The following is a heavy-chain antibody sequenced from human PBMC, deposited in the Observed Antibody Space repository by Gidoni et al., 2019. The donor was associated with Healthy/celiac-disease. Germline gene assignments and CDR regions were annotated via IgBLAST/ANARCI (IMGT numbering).Heavy chain of an antibody. J-gene: IGHJ3*02. D-gene: IGHD1-26*01. Sequence: EVQLVESGGGLVQPGGSLRLSCAASGFTFSSYWMSWVRQAPGKGLEWVANIKQDGSEKYYVDSVKGRFTISRDNAKNSLYLQMNSLRAEDTAVYYCAGGKLRRIGDAFDIWGQGTMVTVSS. CDR2: IKQDGSEK. V-gene: IGHV3-7*01. CDR3: AGGKLRRIGDAFDI. CDR1: GFTFSSYW.